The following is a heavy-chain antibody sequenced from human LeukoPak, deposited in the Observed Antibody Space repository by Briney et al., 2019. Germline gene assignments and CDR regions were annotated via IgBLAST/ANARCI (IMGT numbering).Heavy chain of an antibody. D-gene: IGHD3-10*01. V-gene: IGHV1-69*05. J-gene: IGHJ3*02. CDR3: ARMSVRGVIDGWAYPQHNAFDI. CDR1: GGTFSSYA. Sequence: ASVKVSCKASGGTFSSYAISWVRQAPGQGLEWMGGIIPIFGTANYAQKFQGRVTITTDESTSTAYMELSSLRSEDTAVYYCARMSVRGVIDGWAYPQHNAFDIWGQRTMVTVSS. CDR2: IIPIFGTA.